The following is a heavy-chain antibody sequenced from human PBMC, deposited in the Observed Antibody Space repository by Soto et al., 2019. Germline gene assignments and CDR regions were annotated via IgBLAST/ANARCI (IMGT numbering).Heavy chain of an antibody. Sequence: EVQLVESGGGFVESGWSLRMSCAAYGFRFKAAGMTWVRQPPGQGLVWVGRIKSSTDGGTADYGAAVKGRFSMARDESKDTLYVPMDCLKRDDTGVYDCTTVFQLRGRLFDYWGPGTKVNFSS. J-gene: IGHJ4*02. CDR2: IKSSTDGGTA. CDR1: GFRFKAAG. D-gene: IGHD3-16*01. CDR3: TTVFQLRGRLFDY. V-gene: IGHV3-15*07.